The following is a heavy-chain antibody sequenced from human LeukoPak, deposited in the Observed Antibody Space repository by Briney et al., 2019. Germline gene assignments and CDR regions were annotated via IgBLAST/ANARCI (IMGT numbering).Heavy chain of an antibody. CDR2: INPNSGGT. CDR3: ARGQGVTMIVVVFDY. CDR1: GYTFTGYY. V-gene: IGHV1-2*02. Sequence: GASVKVSCKASGYTFTGYYMHWVRQAPGQGLEWMGWINPNSGGTNYAQKFQGRVTMTRDTSISTAYMELSRLRSDDTAVYYCARGQGVTMIVVVFDYWGQGALVTVSS. J-gene: IGHJ4*02. D-gene: IGHD3-22*01.